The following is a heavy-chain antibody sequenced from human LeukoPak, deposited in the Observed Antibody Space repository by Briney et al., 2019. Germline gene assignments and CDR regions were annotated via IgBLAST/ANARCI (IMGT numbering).Heavy chain of an antibody. CDR1: GFTFSRYW. CDR2: INPDGSTT. V-gene: IGHV3-74*01. J-gene: IGHJ5*02. Sequence: GGSLRLSCAASGFTFSRYWIHWVRQAPGKGLEWVSRINPDGSTTTYADSVKGRFTISRDNAENTVYLQMNSLRAEDTAVYYCARVLSGSWDWFDPWGQGTLVTVSS. D-gene: IGHD3-22*01. CDR3: ARVLSGSWDWFDP.